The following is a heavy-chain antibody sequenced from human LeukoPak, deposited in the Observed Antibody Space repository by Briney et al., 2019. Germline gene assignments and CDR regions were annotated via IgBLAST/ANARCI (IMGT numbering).Heavy chain of an antibody. D-gene: IGHD3-10*01. Sequence: ASVKVSCKASGYTFTSYDINWVRQATGQGLEWMGWMNPNSGNTGYAQKFQGRVTMTRNTSISTAYMELSSLRSEDTAVYYCARVGVRMAAPSSWGQGTLVTVSS. V-gene: IGHV1-8*01. J-gene: IGHJ5*02. CDR1: GYTFTSYD. CDR3: ARVGVRMAAPSS. CDR2: MNPNSGNT.